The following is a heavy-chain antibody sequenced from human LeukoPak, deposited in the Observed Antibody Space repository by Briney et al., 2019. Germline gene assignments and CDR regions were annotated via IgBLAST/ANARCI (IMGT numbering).Heavy chain of an antibody. CDR1: EGTFSSYA. D-gene: IGHD2-15*01. CDR3: ARAWDIVVVVAAPDEDYYYYYMDV. J-gene: IGHJ6*03. CDR2: IIPIFVTA. V-gene: IGHV1-69*01. Sequence: SVKVSCKASEGTFSSYAISWVRQAPGQGLEWMGGIIPIFVTANYAQKFQGRVTITADESTSTAHMELSSLRSEDTAVYYCARAWDIVVVVAAPDEDYYYYYMDVWGKGTTVTVSS.